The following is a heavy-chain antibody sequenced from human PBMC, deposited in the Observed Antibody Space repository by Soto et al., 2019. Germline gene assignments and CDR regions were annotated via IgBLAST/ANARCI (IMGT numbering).Heavy chain of an antibody. CDR3: ARVAAAGPYGMDV. CDR1: GFTFSSYW. D-gene: IGHD6-13*01. CDR2: INSDGSST. Sequence: AGGSLRLSCAASGFTFSSYWMHWVRQAPGKGLVWVSRINSDGSSTSYADSVKGRFTISRDNAKNTLYLQMNSLRAEDTAVYYCARVAAAGPYGMDVWGQGTTVTVSS. V-gene: IGHV3-74*01. J-gene: IGHJ6*02.